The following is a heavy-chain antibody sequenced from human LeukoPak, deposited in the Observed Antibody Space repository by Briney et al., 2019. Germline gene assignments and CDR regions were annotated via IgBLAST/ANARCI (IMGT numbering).Heavy chain of an antibody. V-gene: IGHV4-4*02. CDR3: ARNSGYDLHAFDI. D-gene: IGHD5-12*01. J-gene: IGHJ3*02. CDR1: GGSISSSNW. Sequence: SETLSLTCAVSGGSISSSNWWSWVRQPPGKGLEWIGEIYHSGSTNYNPSLKSRVTTSVDKSKNQFSLKLSSVTAADTAVYYCARNSGYDLHAFDIWGQGTMVTVSS. CDR2: IYHSGST.